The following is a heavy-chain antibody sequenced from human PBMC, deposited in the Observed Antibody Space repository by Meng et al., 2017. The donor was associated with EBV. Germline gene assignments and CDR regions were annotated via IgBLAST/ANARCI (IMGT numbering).Heavy chain of an antibody. CDR1: GYAFTSYI. Sequence: QGKLVQCGAEVKNPGASVKVSCKASGYAFTSYILHWVRQAPGQRLEWMGWINVGVGYTKYSQKFQGRVTISSDTSATTGYMELSSLRSEDTAVYYCVRGPPVGVPGPGDYWGQGTLVTVAS. CDR3: VRGPPVGVPGPGDY. D-gene: IGHD2-21*01. CDR2: INVGVGYT. J-gene: IGHJ4*02. V-gene: IGHV1-3*01.